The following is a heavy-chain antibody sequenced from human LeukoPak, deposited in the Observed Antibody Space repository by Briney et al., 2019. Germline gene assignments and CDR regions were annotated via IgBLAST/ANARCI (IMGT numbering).Heavy chain of an antibody. J-gene: IGHJ4*02. Sequence: GGSLRLSCAASGFSFSSYWMSWVRQAPGKGLEWVANIKQDGSDKYYVDSVKVRFTISRDNAKNSLYLQMNSLRAEDTAVYYCARDPYDSSWGLCYFDYWGQGNLVTVSS. D-gene: IGHD3-22*01. CDR1: GFSFSSYW. CDR2: IKQDGSDK. CDR3: ARDPYDSSWGLCYFDY. V-gene: IGHV3-7*04.